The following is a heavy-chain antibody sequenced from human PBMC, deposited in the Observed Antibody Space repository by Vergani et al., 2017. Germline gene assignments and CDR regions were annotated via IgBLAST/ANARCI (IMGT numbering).Heavy chain of an antibody. Sequence: EVQLVESGGGLVKPGGSLRLSCAASGFTFSSYSMNWVRQAPGKGLEWVSAISGSGGSTYYADSVKGRFTISRDNSKNTLYLQMNSLRAEDTAVYYCAKDPEGYDFWSGFPDYWGQGTLVTVSS. J-gene: IGHJ4*02. CDR2: ISGSGGST. CDR3: AKDPEGYDFWSGFPDY. CDR1: GFTFSSYS. V-gene: IGHV3-23*04. D-gene: IGHD3-3*01.